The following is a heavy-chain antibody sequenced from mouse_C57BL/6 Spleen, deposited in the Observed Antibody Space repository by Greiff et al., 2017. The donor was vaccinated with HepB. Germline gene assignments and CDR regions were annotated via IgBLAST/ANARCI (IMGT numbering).Heavy chain of an antibody. Sequence: VQLQQPGAELVKPGASVKLSCKASGYTFTSYWMQWVKQRPGQGLEWIGEIDPSASYTNYNQKVKGKATLTVDTSTSTAYMQLSSLTSEDSAVYYCARGGSNLDYWGQGTTLTVSS. J-gene: IGHJ2*01. CDR1: GYTFTSYW. V-gene: IGHV1-50*01. D-gene: IGHD2-5*01. CDR3: ARGGSNLDY. CDR2: IDPSASYT.